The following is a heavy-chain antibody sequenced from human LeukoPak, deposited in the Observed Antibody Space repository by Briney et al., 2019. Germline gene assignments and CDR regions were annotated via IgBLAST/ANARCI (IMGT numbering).Heavy chain of an antibody. CDR3: ARSPSAGWFDP. Sequence: SQTLSLTYTVSGGSIISGSYYWSWIRQPAGKGLEWIGRISSTGNTNYNPSLKSRFTISIDTSKNQFSLKLSSVAAADTAVYYCARSPSAGWFDPWGQGTLVTVSS. CDR2: ISSTGNT. V-gene: IGHV4-61*02. J-gene: IGHJ5*02. CDR1: GGSIISGSYY.